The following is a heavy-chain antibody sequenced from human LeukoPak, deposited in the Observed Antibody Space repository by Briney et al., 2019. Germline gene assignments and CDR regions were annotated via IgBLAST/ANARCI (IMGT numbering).Heavy chain of an antibody. CDR1: GLTFSNFY. V-gene: IGHV3-11*03. CDR3: ARLRDRKYFDY. J-gene: IGHJ4*02. CDR2: LSIRSSDA. D-gene: IGHD1-14*01. Sequence: PGGSLRLSCAASGLTFSNFYMSWIRQAPGKGLEWISHLSIRSSDANYAAPVKGRVTISRDNSKDSLYLQMNSLGAEDTAVYFCARLRDRKYFDYWGQGAQVTVSS.